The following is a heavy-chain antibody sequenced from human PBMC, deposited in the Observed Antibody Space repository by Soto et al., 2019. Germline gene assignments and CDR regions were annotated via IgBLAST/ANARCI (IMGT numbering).Heavy chain of an antibody. D-gene: IGHD2-2*01. CDR1: GWSFSVYY. Sequence: SETLPLTCAVYGWSFSVYYWSLIRQAPGKGLEWIAEINHSGKTFYNPSLQSRVSISVDTPKNQLSLSLTSVTAADTAVYYCVRGGRSCEIDQGDTWFGPWGPGTMVTV. V-gene: IGHV4-34*01. CDR3: VRGGRSCEIDQGDTWFGP. CDR2: INHSGKT. J-gene: IGHJ5*02.